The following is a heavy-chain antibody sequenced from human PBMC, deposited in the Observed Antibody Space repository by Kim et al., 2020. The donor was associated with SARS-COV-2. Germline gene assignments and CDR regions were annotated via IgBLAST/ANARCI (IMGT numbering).Heavy chain of an antibody. Sequence: SETLSLTCTVSGGSISSYYWSWIRQPPGKGLEWIGYIYYSGSTNYNPSLKSRVTISVDTSKNQFSLKLSSVTAADTAVYYCARGDTGYSYGYSDYWGQGTLVTVSS. CDR3: ARGDTGYSYGYSDY. D-gene: IGHD5-18*01. V-gene: IGHV4-59*13. J-gene: IGHJ4*02. CDR1: GGSISSYY. CDR2: IYYSGST.